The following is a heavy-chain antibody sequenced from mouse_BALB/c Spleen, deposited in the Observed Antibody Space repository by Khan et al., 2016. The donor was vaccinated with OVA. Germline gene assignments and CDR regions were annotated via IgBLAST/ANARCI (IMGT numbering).Heavy chain of an antibody. CDR1: GYSFTRYY. CDR2: IDPFNGGT. CDR3: AMGAFGY. Sequence: VQLQQSGPELMKPGASVNISCKASGYSFTRYYIHWVKQSHGKSLEWIGYIDPFNGGTDYNQNFKGKATLTVDQSSSTAYMHLSSLTSEDSAVYYCAMGAFGYWGQGTLVTVSA. J-gene: IGHJ3*01. V-gene: IGHV1S135*01.